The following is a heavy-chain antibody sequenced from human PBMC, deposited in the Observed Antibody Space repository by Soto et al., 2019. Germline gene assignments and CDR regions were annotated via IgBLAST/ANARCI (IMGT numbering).Heavy chain of an antibody. CDR1: GGTFSSDS. V-gene: IGHV1-69*12. Sequence: QVQLVQSGAEVKKPGSSVKVSCKASGGTFSSDSFSWVRQAPGQGLEWMGGIIPMFDTPIYAQKFQDRVTITADQSTSTAYMQLSSLRSGATAVYYCARSVGLDLDFNYLRQGSLVTASS. J-gene: IGHJ4*02. CDR2: IIPMFDTP. CDR3: ARSVGLDLDFNY.